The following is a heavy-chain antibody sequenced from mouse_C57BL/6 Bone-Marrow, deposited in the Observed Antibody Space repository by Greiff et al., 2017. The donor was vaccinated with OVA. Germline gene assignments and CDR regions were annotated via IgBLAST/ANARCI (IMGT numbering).Heavy chain of an antibody. CDR3: TRAPYYDYDVYYFDY. Sequence: EVKLMESGEGLVKPGGSLKLSCAASGFTFSSYAMSWVRQTPEKRLEWVAYISSGGDYIYYADTVKGRFTISRDNARNTLYLQMSSLKSEDTAMYYCTRAPYYDYDVYYFDYWGQGTTLTVSS. D-gene: IGHD2-4*01. J-gene: IGHJ2*01. CDR1: GFTFSSYA. V-gene: IGHV5-9-1*02. CDR2: ISSGGDYI.